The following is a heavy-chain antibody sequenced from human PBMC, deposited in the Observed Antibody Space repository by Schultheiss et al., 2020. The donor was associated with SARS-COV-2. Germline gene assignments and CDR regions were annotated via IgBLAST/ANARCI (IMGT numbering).Heavy chain of an antibody. V-gene: IGHV3-15*01. D-gene: IGHD5-18*01. J-gene: IGHJ4*02. CDR2: IKSKTDGGTT. Sequence: GGSLRLSCAASGFTFSNAWMSWVRQAPGKGPEWVGRIKSKTDGGTTDYAAPVKGRFTISRDDSKNTLYLQMNSLKTEDTAVYYCTPDVDTAMTGYWGQGTLVTVSS. CDR1: GFTFSNAW. CDR3: TPDVDTAMTGY.